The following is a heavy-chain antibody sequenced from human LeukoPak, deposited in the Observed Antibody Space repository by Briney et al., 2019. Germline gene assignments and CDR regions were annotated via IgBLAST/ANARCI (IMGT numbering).Heavy chain of an antibody. CDR3: AREVTVDTAMVSPIDY. CDR1: GGTFSSYA. CDR2: IIPIFGTA. V-gene: IGHV1-69*01. J-gene: IGHJ4*02. D-gene: IGHD5-18*01. Sequence: VASVKVSCKASGGTFSSYAISWVRQAPGQGLEWMRGIIPIFGTANYAQKFQGRVTITADVSTSTAYMELSSLRSEDTAVYYCAREVTVDTAMVSPIDYWGQGTLVTVSS.